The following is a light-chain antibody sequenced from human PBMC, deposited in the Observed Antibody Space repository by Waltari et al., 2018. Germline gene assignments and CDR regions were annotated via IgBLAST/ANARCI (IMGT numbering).Light chain of an antibody. CDR3: QQYNSYPWT. Sequence: IVMTQSPATLSVSPGEGATLSCKASQSLSSNLAWYQQKPGQLPRLLIYGASTRATGIPARFSGSGSGTEFTLTISSLQAEDFATYYCQQYNSYPWTFGQGTKVEIK. J-gene: IGKJ1*01. CDR2: GAS. V-gene: IGKV3-15*01. CDR1: QSLSSN.